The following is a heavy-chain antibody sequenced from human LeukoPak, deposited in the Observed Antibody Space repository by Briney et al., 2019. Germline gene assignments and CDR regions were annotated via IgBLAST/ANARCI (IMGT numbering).Heavy chain of an antibody. V-gene: IGHV1-18*01. CDR2: ISAYNGNT. Sequence: ASVKVSCKASGYTFTSYGISWVRRAPGQGLEWMGWISAYNGNTNYAQKLQGRVTMTTDTSTSTAYMELRSLRSDDTAVYYCARVARLVYADDYWGQGTLVTVSS. J-gene: IGHJ4*02. CDR3: ARVARLVYADDY. D-gene: IGHD2-8*01. CDR1: GYTFTSYG.